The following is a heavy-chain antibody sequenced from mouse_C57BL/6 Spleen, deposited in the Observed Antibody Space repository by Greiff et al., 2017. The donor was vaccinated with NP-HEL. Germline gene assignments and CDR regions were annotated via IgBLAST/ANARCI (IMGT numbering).Heavy chain of an antibody. Sequence: QVQLKQPGAELVKPGASVKLSCKASGYTFTSYWMHWVKQRPGQGLEWIGMIHPNSGSTNYNEKFKSKATLTVDKSSSTAYMQLSSLTSEDSAVYYCAMIYYGSYYAMDYWGQGTSVTVSS. CDR3: AMIYYGSYYAMDY. CDR1: GYTFTSYW. D-gene: IGHD2-1*01. J-gene: IGHJ4*01. V-gene: IGHV1-64*01. CDR2: IHPNSGST.